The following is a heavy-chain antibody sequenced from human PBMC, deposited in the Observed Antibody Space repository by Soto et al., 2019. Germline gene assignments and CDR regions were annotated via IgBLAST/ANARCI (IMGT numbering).Heavy chain of an antibody. CDR3: ARAGGTTVTGLWHFDS. CDR1: GFTFNTYS. D-gene: IGHD4-17*01. CDR2: IWYDGTQK. Sequence: VQLEESGGGVVQPGRSLRLSCEASGFTFNTYSMHWVRQPPGQGLEWLAAIWYDGTQKYYADSVKGRFIISRDTSKKTLYLEMNSLRAEDTAVYYCARAGGTTVTGLWHFDSWGQGTLVTVSS. V-gene: IGHV3-33*01. J-gene: IGHJ4*02.